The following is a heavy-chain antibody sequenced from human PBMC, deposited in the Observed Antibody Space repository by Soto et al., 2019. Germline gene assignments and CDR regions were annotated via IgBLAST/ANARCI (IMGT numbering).Heavy chain of an antibody. D-gene: IGHD5-18*01. V-gene: IGHV4-31*03. CDR3: ARDQADTDMVFDY. CDR1: GDSISSGGYY. J-gene: IGHJ4*02. CDR2: IYQRGST. Sequence: QVQLQESGPGLVKPSQTLSLTCTVSGDSISSGGYYWTWIRQHPGKGLEWIGYIYQRGSTYYNPSLTSRVTISIDTSKNQFSLNLNSVTAADTAVYYCARDQADTDMVFDYWGQGTLVTVSS.